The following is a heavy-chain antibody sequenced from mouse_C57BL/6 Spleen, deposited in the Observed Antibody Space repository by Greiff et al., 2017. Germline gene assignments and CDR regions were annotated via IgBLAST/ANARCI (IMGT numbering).Heavy chain of an antibody. J-gene: IGHJ2*01. D-gene: IGHD1-1*01. CDR2: IDPSDSET. CDR3: AREGTTDYFDY. CDR1: GYTFTSYW. V-gene: IGHV1-52*01. Sequence: QVQLQQPGAELVRPGSSVKLSCKASGYTFTSYWMHWVKQRPIQGLEWIGNIDPSDSETHYNQKFKDKATLTVDKSSSTAYMQLSSLTSEDSAVYYCAREGTTDYFDYWGQGTTLTVSS.